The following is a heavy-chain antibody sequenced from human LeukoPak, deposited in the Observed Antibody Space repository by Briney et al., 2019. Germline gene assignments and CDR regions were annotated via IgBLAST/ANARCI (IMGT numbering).Heavy chain of an antibody. Sequence: PGRSLRLSCAASGFTFDDYAMHWVRQAPGKGLEWVSGISWNSDSLGYAESVKGRFTISRDNAKNSLYLQMNSLRPEDTALYYCAKDVSIAVAGNLGYWGQGTLVTVSS. CDR2: ISWNSDSL. D-gene: IGHD6-19*01. V-gene: IGHV3-9*01. CDR3: AKDVSIAVAGNLGY. J-gene: IGHJ4*02. CDR1: GFTFDDYA.